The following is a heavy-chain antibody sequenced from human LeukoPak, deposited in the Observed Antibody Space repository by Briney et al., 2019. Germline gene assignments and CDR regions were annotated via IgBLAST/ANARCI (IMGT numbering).Heavy chain of an antibody. J-gene: IGHJ4*02. CDR1: GFTFSSYY. CDR2: ISGTTNYL. Sequence: GGSLRLSCAASGFTFSSYYMNWVRQAPGKGLEWVSSISGTTNYLYYADSVKGRFTISRDNAKNSLYLQMNDLRTDDTAVYYCAKDQYVATIGHDDWGQGTLVTVSS. CDR3: AKDQYVATIGHDD. D-gene: IGHD5-24*01. V-gene: IGHV3-21*03.